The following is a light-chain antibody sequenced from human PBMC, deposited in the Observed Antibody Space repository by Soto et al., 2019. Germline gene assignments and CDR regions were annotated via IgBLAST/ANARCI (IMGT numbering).Light chain of an antibody. J-gene: IGLJ2*01. CDR2: DVS. CDR3: SSYTSSRTLLV. V-gene: IGLV2-14*01. CDR1: SSDIGGYNY. Sequence: QLVLTQPASVSGSPGQSITISCTGTSSDIGGYNYVSWYQQHPGKVPKLMIYDVSNRPSGVSNRFSGSKSGNTASLTISGLQAEDEADYYCSSYTSSRTLLVFGEGTKLTVL.